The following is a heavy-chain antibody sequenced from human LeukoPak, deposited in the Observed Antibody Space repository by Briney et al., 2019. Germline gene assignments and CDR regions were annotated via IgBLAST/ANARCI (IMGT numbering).Heavy chain of an antibody. CDR1: GFIFSDYS. D-gene: IGHD3-10*01. J-gene: IGHJ4*02. Sequence: KPGGSLRLSCAASGFIFSDYSVNWVRQAPGKGLEWVSSISSNSNYIYYADSMKGRFTISRDDAKNSLYLQMNSLRVEAAAVYYCARELGSESRFFDNWGQGTLVTVSS. V-gene: IGHV3-21*01. CDR2: ISSNSNYI. CDR3: ARELGSESRFFDN.